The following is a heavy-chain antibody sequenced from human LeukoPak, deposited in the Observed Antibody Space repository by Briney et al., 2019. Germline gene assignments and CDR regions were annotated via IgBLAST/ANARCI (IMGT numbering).Heavy chain of an antibody. J-gene: IGHJ3*02. CDR1: GFTFNTYI. V-gene: IGHV3-30*02. CDR3: AKGTGYSSLSAAFDI. D-gene: IGHD6-13*01. Sequence: GGSLRLSCAASGFTFNTYIMAWVRQAPGKGLEWVAFIRYDGSNKYYADSVKGRFTISRDNSKNTLYLQMNSLRAEDTAVYYCAKGTGYSSLSAAFDIWGQGTMVTVSS. CDR2: IRYDGSNK.